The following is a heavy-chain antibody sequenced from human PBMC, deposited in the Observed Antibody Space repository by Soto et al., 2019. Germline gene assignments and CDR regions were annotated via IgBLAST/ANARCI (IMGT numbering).Heavy chain of an antibody. J-gene: IGHJ5*02. CDR3: ARHGRLLSVWFDP. CDR2: IDPSDSET. CDR1: GYSVTSYW. D-gene: IGHD2-15*01. V-gene: IGHV5-10-1*01. Sequence: PGESLKISCKDSGYSVTSYWISWVRQMPGKGLEWMGRIDPSDSETNYSPSFQGHVTISADKSFSTAYLQWSSLKASDTAMYYCARHGRLLSVWFDPWGQGTQVTVSS.